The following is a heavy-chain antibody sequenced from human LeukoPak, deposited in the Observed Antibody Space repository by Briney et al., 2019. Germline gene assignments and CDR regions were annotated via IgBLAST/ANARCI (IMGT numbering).Heavy chain of an antibody. V-gene: IGHV4-61*02. D-gene: IGHD6-13*01. CDR1: GGSISSISYY. Sequence: SETLSLTCTVSGGSISSISYYWSWIRQPAGKGLEWIGRIYTSGSTNYNPSLKSRVTISVDTSKNQFSLKLSSMTAADTAVYYCARDYSSSWSFGYYYMDVWGKGTTVTVSS. CDR3: ARDYSSSWSFGYYYMDV. CDR2: IYTSGST. J-gene: IGHJ6*03.